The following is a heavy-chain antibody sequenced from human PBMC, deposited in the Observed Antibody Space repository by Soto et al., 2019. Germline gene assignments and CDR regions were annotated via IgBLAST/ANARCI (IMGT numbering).Heavy chain of an antibody. CDR3: ARADVGGEYYYFDY. CDR2: INPNTGVT. Sequence: ASVKVSCKASGYTFTGYYIHWVRQAPGQGLEWMGWINPNTGVTKYAQKFQGRVIMTRGTSISTAYMHLSSLTSDDTAIYYCARADVGGEYYYFDYWGQGTLVTVSS. V-gene: IGHV1-2*02. CDR1: GYTFTGYY. D-gene: IGHD3-10*01. J-gene: IGHJ4*02.